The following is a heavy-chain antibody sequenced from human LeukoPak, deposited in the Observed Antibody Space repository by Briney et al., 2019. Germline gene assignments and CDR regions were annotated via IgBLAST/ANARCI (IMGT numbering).Heavy chain of an antibody. J-gene: IGHJ4*02. Sequence: PGGSLRLSCAASGFTFSRYGMHWVRQAPGKGLEWVTAISYDGSNKYYADSVKGRFTISRDNSKNTVYVQMNSLRAEDTAVYYCASGGSYSSSWFHWGQGTLVTVSS. D-gene: IGHD6-13*01. V-gene: IGHV3-30*04. CDR3: ASGGSYSSSWFH. CDR1: GFTFSRYG. CDR2: ISYDGSNK.